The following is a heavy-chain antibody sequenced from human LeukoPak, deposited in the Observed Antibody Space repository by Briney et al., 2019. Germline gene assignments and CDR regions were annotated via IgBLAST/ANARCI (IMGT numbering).Heavy chain of an antibody. CDR2: ISSSSSYI. V-gene: IGHV3-21*01. D-gene: IGHD3-9*01. J-gene: IGHJ4*02. Sequence: SGGSLRLSCAASGFTFSSYSMNWVRQAPGKGLEWVSSISSSSSYIYYADSVKGRFTISRDNAKNSLYLQMNSLRAEDTAVYYCARGGYFDWLLQHFPFDYWGQGTLVTVSS. CDR1: GFTFSSYS. CDR3: ARGGYFDWLLQHFPFDY.